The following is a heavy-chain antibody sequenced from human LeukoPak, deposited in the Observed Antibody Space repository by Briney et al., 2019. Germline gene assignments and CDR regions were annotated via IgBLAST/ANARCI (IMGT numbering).Heavy chain of an antibody. Sequence: SETLSLTCAVYGGSSSGFYWNWIRQSPGKGLEWIGEINYSRRTNYNPSLKSRVTISGDTSENQFSLKLSSVTAADTAIYYCARRRAGLDWLDPWGQGTLVAVSS. CDR3: ARRRAGLDWLDP. V-gene: IGHV4-34*01. J-gene: IGHJ5*02. CDR2: INYSRRT. CDR1: GGSSSGFY. D-gene: IGHD6-19*01.